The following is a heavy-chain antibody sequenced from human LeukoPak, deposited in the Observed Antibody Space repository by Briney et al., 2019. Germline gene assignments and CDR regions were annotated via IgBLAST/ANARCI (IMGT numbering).Heavy chain of an antibody. CDR2: ISYDGSNK. Sequence: GGSLRLSCAASGFTFSSYGMHWVRQAPGKGLGWVAVISYDGSNKYYADSVKGRFTISRDNSKNTLYLQMNSLRAEDTAVYYCAKDQSRWQQRAFDIWGQGTMVTVSS. J-gene: IGHJ3*02. D-gene: IGHD6-13*01. CDR3: AKDQSRWQQRAFDI. CDR1: GFTFSSYG. V-gene: IGHV3-30*18.